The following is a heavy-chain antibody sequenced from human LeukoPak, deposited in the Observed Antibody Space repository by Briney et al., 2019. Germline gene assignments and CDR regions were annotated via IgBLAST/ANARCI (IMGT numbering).Heavy chain of an antibody. D-gene: IGHD5-18*01. CDR2: ISWNSGSI. Sequence: GGSLRLPCAASGFTFDDYAMHWVRQAPGKGLEWVSSISWNSGSIGYADSVKGRFTISRDNAKNSLHLQMNSLGAEDTALYYCAKGLRGYSYAFDYWGQGTLVTVSS. CDR3: AKGLRGYSYAFDY. V-gene: IGHV3-9*01. CDR1: GFTFDDYA. J-gene: IGHJ4*02.